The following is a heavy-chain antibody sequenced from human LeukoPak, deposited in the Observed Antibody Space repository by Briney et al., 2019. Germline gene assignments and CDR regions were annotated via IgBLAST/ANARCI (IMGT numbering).Heavy chain of an antibody. D-gene: IGHD2-2*02. Sequence: PGGSLRLSCAASGFTFSSYAMSWVRQAPGKGLEWVSAISGSGGSTYYADSVKGRFTISRDNSKNTLYLQMNSLRAEDTAVYYCAKDGVYCSSTSCYSYYYYMDVWGKGTTVTVSS. V-gene: IGHV3-23*01. CDR1: GFTFSSYA. J-gene: IGHJ6*03. CDR3: AKDGVYCSSTSCYSYYYYMDV. CDR2: ISGSGGST.